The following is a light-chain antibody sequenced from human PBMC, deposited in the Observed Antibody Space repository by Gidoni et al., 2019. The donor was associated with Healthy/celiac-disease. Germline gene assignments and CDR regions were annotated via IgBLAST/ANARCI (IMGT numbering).Light chain of an antibody. CDR2: AAS. CDR1: QGISSY. J-gene: IGKJ4*01. CDR3: QQYYSYPI. Sequence: IRMTQSPSSFSASTGDRVTITCRASQGISSYLAWYQQKPGKAPKLLIYAASTLQSGVPSRFSGSGSGTDFTLTISCLQSEDFATYYCQQYYSYPIFGGGTKVEIK. V-gene: IGKV1-8*01.